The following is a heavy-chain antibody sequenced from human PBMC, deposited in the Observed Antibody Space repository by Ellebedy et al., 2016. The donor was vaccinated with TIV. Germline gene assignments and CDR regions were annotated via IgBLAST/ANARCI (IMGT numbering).Heavy chain of an antibody. J-gene: IGHJ4*02. CDR1: GGSISTSY. CDR3: ARDNRDYDILTGYSHSFDY. CDR2: VYYSGST. V-gene: IGHV4-59*01. D-gene: IGHD3-9*01. Sequence: MPSESLSLTCTVSGGSISTSYWSWIRQPPGKGLEWIGNVYYSGSTNYNPSLKSRVTISVDTPKNQFSLKLSPVTAADPAEYFCARDNRDYDILTGYSHSFDYWGQGTLVTVSS.